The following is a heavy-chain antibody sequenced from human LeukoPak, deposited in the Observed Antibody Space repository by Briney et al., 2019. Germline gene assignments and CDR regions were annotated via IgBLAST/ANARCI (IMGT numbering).Heavy chain of an antibody. CDR3: VGGIGWLPDY. V-gene: IGHV3-7*01. CDR1: GLTFSAYW. D-gene: IGHD6-19*01. J-gene: IGHJ4*02. Sequence: GGSLRPSCAASGLTFSAYWGNWVRQAPGKGLGWVANIKQDGSEKNYVDSVKGRFTISGDNAENSLYLQMNSLRVEDTAVYYCVGGIGWLPDYWGQGTLVTVSS. CDR2: IKQDGSEK.